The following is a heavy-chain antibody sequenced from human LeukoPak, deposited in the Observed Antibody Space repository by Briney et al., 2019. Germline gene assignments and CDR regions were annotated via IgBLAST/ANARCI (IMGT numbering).Heavy chain of an antibody. D-gene: IGHD3-22*01. Sequence: SQTLSLTCTVSGGSISSGSYYWSWIRQPAGKGLEWIGRIYTSGSTNYNPSLKSRVTISVDTSKNQFYLRLSSVTAVDTAVYYCARKSYDSSGYGYFQHWGQGTLVTVSS. CDR1: GGSISSGSYY. CDR3: ARKSYDSSGYGYFQH. J-gene: IGHJ1*01. CDR2: IYTSGST. V-gene: IGHV4-61*02.